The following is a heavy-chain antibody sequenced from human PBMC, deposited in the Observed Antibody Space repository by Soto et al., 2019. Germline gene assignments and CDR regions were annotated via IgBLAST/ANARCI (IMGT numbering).Heavy chain of an antibody. V-gene: IGHV1-69*02. CDR2: IIPILGIA. CDR3: ARGAGYVGG. Sequence: QVQLVQSGAEVKKPGSSVKVSCKASGGTFSSYTISWVRQAPGQGLEWMGRIIPILGIANYAQKFQGRVTLPADKSTSTAYQELSSLRSEDTAVYYCARGAGYVGGWGQGTLVTVSS. J-gene: IGHJ4*02. D-gene: IGHD3-16*01. CDR1: GGTFSSYT.